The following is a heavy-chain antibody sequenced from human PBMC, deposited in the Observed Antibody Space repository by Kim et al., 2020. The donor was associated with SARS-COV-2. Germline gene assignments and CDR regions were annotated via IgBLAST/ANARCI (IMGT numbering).Heavy chain of an antibody. CDR2: T. Sequence: TTDHPSLKSRVTISIDTSKNQFSLKVTSITAADTAVYYCARGQVAAAWPLWGQGTLVTVSS. D-gene: IGHD6-13*01. CDR3: ARGQVAAAWPL. J-gene: IGHJ4*02. V-gene: IGHV4-34*01.